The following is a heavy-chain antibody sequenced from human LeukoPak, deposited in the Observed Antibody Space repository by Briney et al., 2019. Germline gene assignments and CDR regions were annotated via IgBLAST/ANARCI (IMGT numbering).Heavy chain of an antibody. J-gene: IGHJ4*02. D-gene: IGHD6-13*01. CDR2: ISSSGSTI. CDR1: GFTFSSYE. Sequence: GGSLRLSCAASGFTFSSYEMNWVRQAPGKGLEWVSYISSSGSTIYYADSVKGRFTISRDNAKNSLYLQMNSLRAEDTAVYYCARAQIAAAGPFDYWGQGTLVTVSS. CDR3: ARAQIAAAGPFDY. V-gene: IGHV3-48*03.